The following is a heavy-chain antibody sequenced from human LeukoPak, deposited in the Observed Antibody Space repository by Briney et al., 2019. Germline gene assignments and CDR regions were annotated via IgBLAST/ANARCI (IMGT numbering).Heavy chain of an antibody. J-gene: IGHJ4*02. Sequence: GGSLRLSCAVSGFTFSNYAMSWVRQAPGKGLEWVSTISGSGGSTFYADSVKGRFTISRDNSKNTLYLRMNGLRAEDTAVYYCAKTYYDFWSGYSIIPGPFHYWGQGTLVTVSS. CDR3: AKTYYDFWSGYSIIPGPFHY. V-gene: IGHV3-23*01. D-gene: IGHD3-3*01. CDR1: GFTFSNYA. CDR2: ISGSGGST.